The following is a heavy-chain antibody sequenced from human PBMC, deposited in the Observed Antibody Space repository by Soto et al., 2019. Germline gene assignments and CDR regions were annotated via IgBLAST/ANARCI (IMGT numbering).Heavy chain of an antibody. D-gene: IGHD1-7*01. CDR2: ISAYNGNT. Sequence: ASVKVSCKASGYTFTSHGISWVRQAPGQGLERMGWISAYNGNTNYAQKLQGRVTMTKDTSTSTAYMELRSLSSDDTAVYYCAGVRVSDWNYGDYWGQGTLVTVSS. V-gene: IGHV1-18*01. CDR1: GYTFTSHG. J-gene: IGHJ4*02. CDR3: AGVRVSDWNYGDY.